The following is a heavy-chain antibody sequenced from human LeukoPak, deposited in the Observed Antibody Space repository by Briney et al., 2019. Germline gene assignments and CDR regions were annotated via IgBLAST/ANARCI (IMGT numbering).Heavy chain of an antibody. J-gene: IGHJ4*02. CDR2: IIGGGGTT. V-gene: IGHV3-23*01. CDR3: ARYMIVVKD. D-gene: IGHD3-22*01. Sequence: PGGSLRLSCKASGFTFSRYAMSWVRQAPGKGLEWVSSIIGGGGTTYHADSVKGRFTISRDNSKNTLYLQMNSLRAEDTAVYYCARYMIVVKDWGQGTLVTVSS. CDR1: GFTFSRYA.